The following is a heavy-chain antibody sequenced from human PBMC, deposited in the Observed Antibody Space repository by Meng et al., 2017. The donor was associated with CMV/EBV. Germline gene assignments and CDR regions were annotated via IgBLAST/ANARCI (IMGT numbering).Heavy chain of an antibody. Sequence: ESLKISCAASGFTFSSYAMSWVRQAPGKGLEWVSVIYSGGSSTYYADSVKGRFTISRDNSKNTLYLQMNSLRAEDTAVYYCSRGTSFDYWGQGTLVTVSS. V-gene: IGHV3-23*03. CDR2: IYSGGSST. D-gene: IGHD2-2*01. CDR3: SRGTSFDY. CDR1: GFTFSSYA. J-gene: IGHJ4*02.